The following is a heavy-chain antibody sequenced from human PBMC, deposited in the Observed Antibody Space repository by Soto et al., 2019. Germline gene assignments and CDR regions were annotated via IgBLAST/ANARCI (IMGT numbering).Heavy chain of an antibody. V-gene: IGHV4-31*03. Sequence: QVQLQESGPGLVKPSQTLSLTCTVSGGSISSGDYYWSWIRQHPGKGLEWIGYIYYSGSTYYNPSLKSRVPXSXDXXKNQFSLKLNSVTAADTAVYYCARWWSGSRQGFDPWGQGTLVTVSS. J-gene: IGHJ5*02. CDR1: GGSISSGDYY. D-gene: IGHD3-3*01. CDR3: ARWWSGSRQGFDP. CDR2: IYYSGST.